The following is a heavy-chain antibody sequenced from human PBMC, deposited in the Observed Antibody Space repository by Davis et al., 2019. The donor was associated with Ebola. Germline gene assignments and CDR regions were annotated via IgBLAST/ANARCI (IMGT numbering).Heavy chain of an antibody. CDR3: ARGWLRSGLDV. J-gene: IGHJ6*04. CDR1: GDSVSTAG. Sequence: HSQTPSLTRAISGDSVSTAGWNSLRPSPSRGLEWLGRTYYKSKWYNDYAASVKSRITINPDTSKNQFSLQLTSVTPEDTAVYYCARGWLRSGLDVWGKGAAVIVSS. CDR2: TYYKSKWYN. V-gene: IGHV6-1*01. D-gene: IGHD5-12*01.